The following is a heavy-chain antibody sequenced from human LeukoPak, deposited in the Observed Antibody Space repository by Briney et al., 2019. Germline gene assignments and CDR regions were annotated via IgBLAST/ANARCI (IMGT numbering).Heavy chain of an antibody. CDR2: INPNSGGT. CDR1: GYTFTGYY. Sequence: GASVKVSCKASGYTFTGYYMHWVRQAPGQGLEWMGWINPNSGGTNYAQKFQGRVTMTRDKSIRTAYMELSRLTSDDTAVYYCARNIWFGESADVFDIWGQGTMVTVSS. D-gene: IGHD3-10*01. J-gene: IGHJ3*02. CDR3: ARNIWFGESADVFDI. V-gene: IGHV1-2*02.